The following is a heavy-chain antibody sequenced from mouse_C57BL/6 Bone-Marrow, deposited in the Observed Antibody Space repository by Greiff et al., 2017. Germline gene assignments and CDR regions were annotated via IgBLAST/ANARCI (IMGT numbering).Heavy chain of an antibody. D-gene: IGHD1-1*01. Sequence: EVQLVESGAELVRPGASVKLSCTASGFNIKDYYMHWVKQRPEQGLEWIGRIDPEDGDTEYAPKFQGKATLTADTSSNTAYLPLSSLTSEDTAVYYCTTAAFYGSSPSYFDYWGQGTTLTVSS. CDR2: IDPEDGDT. J-gene: IGHJ2*01. V-gene: IGHV14-1*01. CDR3: TTAAFYGSSPSYFDY. CDR1: GFNIKDYY.